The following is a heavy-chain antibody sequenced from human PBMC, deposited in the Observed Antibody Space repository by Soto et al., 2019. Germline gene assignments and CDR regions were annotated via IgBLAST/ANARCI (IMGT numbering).Heavy chain of an antibody. V-gene: IGHV3-23*01. D-gene: IGHD4-17*01. J-gene: IGHJ4*02. CDR1: GFTFSSYA. CDR2: ISGSGGST. CDR3: AKGGARNDYGGNRRGGPFDY. Sequence: GGSLRLSCAASGFTFSSYAMSWVRQAPGKGLEWVSAISGSGGSTYYADSVKGRFTISRDNSKNTLYLQMNSLRAEDTAVYYCAKGGARNDYGGNRRGGPFDYWGQGTLVTVSS.